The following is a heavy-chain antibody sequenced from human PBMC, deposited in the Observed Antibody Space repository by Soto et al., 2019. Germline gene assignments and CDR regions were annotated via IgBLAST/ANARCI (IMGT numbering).Heavy chain of an antibody. CDR2: IIPIFGTA. D-gene: IGHD3-22*01. J-gene: IGHJ4*02. CDR1: GGTFSSYA. CDR3: ARASRYDSSGYTPYYFDY. V-gene: IGHV1-69*01. Sequence: QVQLVQSGAEVKKPGSSVKVSCKASGGTFSSYAISWVRQAPGQGLEWMGGIIPIFGTANYAQKFWGRVTITADESTSTAYMELSSLRSEDTVVYYCARASRYDSSGYTPYYFDYWGQGTLVTVSS.